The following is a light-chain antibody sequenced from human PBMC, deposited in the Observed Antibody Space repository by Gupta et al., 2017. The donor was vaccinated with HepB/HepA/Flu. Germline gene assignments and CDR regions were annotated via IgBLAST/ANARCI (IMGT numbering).Light chain of an antibody. CDR2: YKSYSDN. V-gene: IGLV5-45*02. J-gene: IGLJ2*01. CDR3: MNWHPSGFV. Sequence: QAVLTQPSSLSASPGASASLTCTLRSGINVATPWIYWYQQKPGSPPQYLLRYKSYSDNHQGSGVPSRFSGSKDASANAVILLISGLQSEDDSYYYSMNWHPSGFVFGGGTKLTVL. CDR1: SGINVATPW.